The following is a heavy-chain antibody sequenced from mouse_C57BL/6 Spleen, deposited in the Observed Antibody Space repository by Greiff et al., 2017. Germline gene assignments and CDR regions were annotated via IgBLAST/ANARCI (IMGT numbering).Heavy chain of an antibody. Sequence: QVQLQQPGAELVMPGASVKLSCKASGYTFTSYWMHWVKQRPGQGLEWIEEIDPSDSNTNYNQKFKGKSTLTVDKSSSTAYMQLSSLTSEDSAVYYCAIQDSSGPYFAMDYWGQGTSVTV. V-gene: IGHV1-69*01. D-gene: IGHD3-2*02. CDR3: AIQDSSGPYFAMDY. CDR1: GYTFTSYW. CDR2: IDPSDSNT. J-gene: IGHJ4*01.